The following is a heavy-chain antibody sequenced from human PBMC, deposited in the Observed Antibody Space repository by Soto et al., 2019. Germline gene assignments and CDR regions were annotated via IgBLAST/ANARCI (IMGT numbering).Heavy chain of an antibody. J-gene: IGHJ4*02. CDR2: IKSKTDGGTT. Sequence: GGSLRLSCAASGFTFSNAWMSWVRQAPGKGLEWVGRIKSKTDGGTTDYAAPVKGRFTISRDDSKNTLYLQMNSLKTEDTAVYYCTTHKVPHYDILTDYWGQGTLVTVSS. V-gene: IGHV3-15*01. D-gene: IGHD3-9*01. CDR1: GFTFSNAW. CDR3: TTHKVPHYDILTDY.